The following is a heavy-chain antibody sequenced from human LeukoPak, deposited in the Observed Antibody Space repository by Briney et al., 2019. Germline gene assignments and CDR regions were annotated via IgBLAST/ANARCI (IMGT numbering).Heavy chain of an antibody. D-gene: IGHD2-15*01. CDR2: IYTSGST. Sequence: SETLSLTCTVSGGSISSYSWNWIRQPAGKGLEWIGRIYTSGSTNYNPSLKSRVTMSVDTSKNQFSLKLSSVTAADTAVYYCARDKRYCSGGSCYENWFDPWGQGTLVTVSS. V-gene: IGHV4-4*07. CDR3: ARDKRYCSGGSCYENWFDP. CDR1: GGSISSYS. J-gene: IGHJ5*02.